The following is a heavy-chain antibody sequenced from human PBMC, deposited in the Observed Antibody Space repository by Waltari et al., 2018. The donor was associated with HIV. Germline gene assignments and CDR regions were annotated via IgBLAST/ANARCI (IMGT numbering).Heavy chain of an antibody. V-gene: IGHV3-21*02. J-gene: IGHJ6*02. CDR1: GFAFSPYW. CDR2: ISSSSSYI. CDR3: ARVNHYYGMDV. Sequence: EVQLVESGGGLVQPGGSLRLSCVGSGFAFSPYWMHWVRQVPGKGLVWVSSISSSSSYIYYADSVKGRFTISRDNAKNSLYLQMNSLSAEDTAVYYCARVNHYYGMDVWGQGTTVTVSS.